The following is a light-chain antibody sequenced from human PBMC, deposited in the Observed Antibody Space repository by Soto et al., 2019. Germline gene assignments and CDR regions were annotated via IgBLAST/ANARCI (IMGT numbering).Light chain of an antibody. CDR2: EVT. Sequence: QSALTQPASVSGSPGQSITISCTGTSSDVGGYNYVSWYQQHPGKAPKIMIYEVTNRPSGVSNRFSGSKSGNTASLSISGLQAEDEDDYYCSSYTSSSTLDVFGTGTKVTVL. J-gene: IGLJ1*01. V-gene: IGLV2-14*01. CDR1: SSDVGGYNY. CDR3: SSYTSSSTLDV.